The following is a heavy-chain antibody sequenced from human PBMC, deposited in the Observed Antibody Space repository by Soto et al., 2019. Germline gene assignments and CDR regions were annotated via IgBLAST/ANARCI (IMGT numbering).Heavy chain of an antibody. Sequence: SETLSLTCTVSVGSISSSSYDWGWIRQPPGKGREWIGSIYYSGSTYYNPSLKSRVTISVDTSKNQFSLKLSSVTAADTAVYYCARDRAVFGVGSVYYYGMDVWGQGTTVTVSS. J-gene: IGHJ6*02. D-gene: IGHD3-3*01. CDR3: ARDRAVFGVGSVYYYGMDV. CDR1: VGSISSSSYD. V-gene: IGHV4-39*07. CDR2: IYYSGST.